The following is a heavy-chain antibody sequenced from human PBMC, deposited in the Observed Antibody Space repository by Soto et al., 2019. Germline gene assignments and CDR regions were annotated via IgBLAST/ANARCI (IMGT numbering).Heavy chain of an antibody. Sequence: SETLSLTCTVSGGSISSYYCSWIRQPPGKGLEWIGYIFYSGSTNYNPSLKSRVTISVDTSKSQFSLKLSSVTAADTAVYYCARRPSHSYYFYYWGQGTLLTVSS. J-gene: IGHJ4*02. CDR1: GGSISSYY. V-gene: IGHV4-59*01. CDR2: IFYSGST. CDR3: ARRPSHSYYFYY.